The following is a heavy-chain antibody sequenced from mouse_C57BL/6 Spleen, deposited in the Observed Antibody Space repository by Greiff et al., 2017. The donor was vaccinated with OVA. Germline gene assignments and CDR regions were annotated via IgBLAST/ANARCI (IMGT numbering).Heavy chain of an antibody. CDR1: GYTFTSYW. CDR2: IHPNSGST. J-gene: IGHJ3*01. CDR3: ANGYYPPYAY. Sequence: QVQLQQPGAELVKPGASVKLSCKASGYTFTSYWMHWVKQRPGQGLEWIGMIHPNSGSTNYNEKFKGKATLTVDKSSSTAYMQLSSLTSEDSAVYYCANGYYPPYAYWGQGTLVTVAA. V-gene: IGHV1-64*01. D-gene: IGHD2-3*01.